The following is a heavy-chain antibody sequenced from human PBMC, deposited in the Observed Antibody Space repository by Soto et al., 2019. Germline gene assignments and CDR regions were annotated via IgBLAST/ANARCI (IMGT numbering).Heavy chain of an antibody. CDR3: ARHVRPGGELIPRAYDY. V-gene: IGHV4-39*01. Sequence: SETLSLTCTVSGGSISSSSYYWGWIRQPPGKGLEWIGSIYYSGSTYYNPSLKSRVTISVDTSKNQFSLKLSSVTAADTAVYYCARHVRPGGELIPRAYDYWGQGTLVTVSS. J-gene: IGHJ4*02. CDR2: IYYSGST. CDR1: GGSISSSSYY. D-gene: IGHD3-10*01.